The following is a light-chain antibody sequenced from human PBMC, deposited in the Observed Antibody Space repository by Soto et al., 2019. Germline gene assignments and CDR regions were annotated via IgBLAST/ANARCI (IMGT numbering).Light chain of an antibody. Sequence: DIRMTQSPSSLSASVGDRVTITCRASQSISSYLNWYQQKPGKAPKLLIYAASSLQSGVPSRFSGSGSGTDFTLTISSLQPEDFATYYCLQHTNFPLTFGQGTRLEIK. V-gene: IGKV1-39*01. CDR2: AAS. CDR3: LQHTNFPLT. J-gene: IGKJ5*01. CDR1: QSISSY.